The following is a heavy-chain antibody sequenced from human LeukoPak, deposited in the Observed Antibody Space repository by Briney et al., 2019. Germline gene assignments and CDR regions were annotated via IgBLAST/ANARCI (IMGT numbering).Heavy chain of an antibody. J-gene: IGHJ4*02. CDR3: AKRVTGDVYFDG. D-gene: IGHD7-27*01. V-gene: IGHV3-23*01. CDR1: GFTFNSYA. Sequence: PGGSLRLSRVASGFTFNSYAMSWVRQAPGKGLEWVSTITPSANKFYEDYVKSYFTITRDNSTNTTQLHLNISPGADTATVYCAKRVTGDVYFDGWGQGTMVSVSS. CDR2: ITPSANK.